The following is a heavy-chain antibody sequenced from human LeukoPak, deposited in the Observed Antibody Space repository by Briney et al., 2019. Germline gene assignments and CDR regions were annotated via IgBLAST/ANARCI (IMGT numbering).Heavy chain of an antibody. D-gene: IGHD3-10*01. V-gene: IGHV1-69*01. CDR1: GGTFSSYA. CDR3: ARVSMVRGPTGEKYYFDY. CDR2: IIPIFGTA. J-gene: IGHJ4*02. Sequence: SVKVSCKASGGTFSSYAISWVRQAPGQGLEWMGGIIPIFGTANYAQKFQGRATITADESTSTAYMELSSLRSEDTAVYYCARVSMVRGPTGEKYYFDYWGQGTLVTVSS.